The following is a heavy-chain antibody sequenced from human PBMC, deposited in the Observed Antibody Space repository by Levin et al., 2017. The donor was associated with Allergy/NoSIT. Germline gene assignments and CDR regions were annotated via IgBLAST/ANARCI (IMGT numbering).Heavy chain of an antibody. CDR3: AREKYSSSWYWETSDWYFDR. J-gene: IGHJ2*01. Sequence: GGSLRLSCAASGFAFSTYNMNWVRQAPGKGLEWVSTISTSSSYIFYADSVRGRFTISRDNPKNSLFLQMNSLGVEDTAVYYCAREKYSSSWYWETSDWYFDRWGRGTLVTVSS. CDR2: ISTSSSYI. D-gene: IGHD6-13*01. CDR1: GFAFSTYN. V-gene: IGHV3-21*01.